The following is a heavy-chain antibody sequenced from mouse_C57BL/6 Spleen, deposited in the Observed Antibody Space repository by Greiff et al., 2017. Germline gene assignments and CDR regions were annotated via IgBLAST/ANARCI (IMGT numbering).Heavy chain of an antibody. Sequence: EVKLQESGGGLVKPGGSLKLSCAASGFTFSSYTMSWVRQTPEKRLEWVATISGGGGNTYYPDRVKGRFTISRDNAKNTLYLQMSSLRSEDTALYYCARHETSFITTTGGFAYWGQGTLVTVSA. CDR1: GFTFSSYT. V-gene: IGHV5-9*01. CDR2: ISGGGGNT. J-gene: IGHJ3*01. CDR3: ARHETSFITTTGGFAY. D-gene: IGHD1-1*01.